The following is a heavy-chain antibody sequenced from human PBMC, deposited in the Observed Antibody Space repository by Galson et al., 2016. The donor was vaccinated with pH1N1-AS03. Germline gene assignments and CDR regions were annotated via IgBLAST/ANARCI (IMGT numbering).Heavy chain of an antibody. Sequence: SLRLSCAASGFTFSSYEMHWVRQYTGKGLEWVSAIGVAGDTFYTDSVKGRFTISRENAKNSSYLQMNTLRAGDTAVYYCARESSTNSVAAFDIWGQGTMVTVSS. CDR3: ARESSTNSVAAFDI. D-gene: IGHD1-1*01. CDR1: GFTFSSYE. CDR2: IGVAGDT. J-gene: IGHJ3*02. V-gene: IGHV3-13*01.